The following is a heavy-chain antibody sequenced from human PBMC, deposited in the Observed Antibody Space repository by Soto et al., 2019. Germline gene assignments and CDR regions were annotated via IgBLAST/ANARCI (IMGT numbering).Heavy chain of an antibody. CDR3: AKYRRTDAEGYTFDY. CDR1: GDSISVYY. D-gene: IGHD2-15*01. J-gene: IGHJ4*02. CDR2: IYYSGNT. Sequence: SETLSLTCTVSGDSISVYYWSWIRQPPGKGLQWIGYIYYSGNTNYNHSLTGRVTMSVDTSKNQFSLQVSSVTAADTAVYFCAKYRRTDAEGYTFDYWGQGARVTSPQ. V-gene: IGHV4-59*01.